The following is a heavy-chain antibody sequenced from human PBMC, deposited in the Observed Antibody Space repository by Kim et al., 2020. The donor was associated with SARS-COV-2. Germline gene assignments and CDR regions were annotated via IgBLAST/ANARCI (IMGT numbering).Heavy chain of an antibody. CDR2: ISYDGSNK. J-gene: IGHJ4*02. V-gene: IGHV3-30*18. D-gene: IGHD4-17*01. CDR3: AKVWGGTTVTTLEIDY. CDR1: GFTFSSYG. Sequence: GGSLRLSCAASGFTFSSYGMHWVRQAPGKGLEWVAVISYDGSNKYYADSVKGRFTISRDNSKNTLYLQMNSLRAEDTAVYYCAKVWGGTTVTTLEIDYWGQGTLVTVSS.